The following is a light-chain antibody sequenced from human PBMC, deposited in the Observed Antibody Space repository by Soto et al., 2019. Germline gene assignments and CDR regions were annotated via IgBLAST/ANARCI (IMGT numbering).Light chain of an antibody. Sequence: DIQMTQSPSSLSASVGDRVTITCRASQRIVSHLNWYQQKPGKAPKLLIYAASSLESGVPSRFSSRGSGTDFTLTISSLQPEDFATYYCQQSYSTPRTFGQGTKLEI. J-gene: IGKJ2*01. CDR3: QQSYSTPRT. CDR1: QRIVSH. CDR2: AAS. V-gene: IGKV1-39*01.